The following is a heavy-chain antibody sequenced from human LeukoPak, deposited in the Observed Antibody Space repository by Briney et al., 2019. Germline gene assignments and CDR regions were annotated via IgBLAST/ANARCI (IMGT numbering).Heavy chain of an antibody. CDR2: ISAYNGNT. Sequence: GASVKVSCTASGYTFTIYGISWVRQAPGQGLEWMGWISAYNGNTNYAQKLQGRVTMTTDTSTSTAYMELRSLRSDDTAVYYCARNRRTMVRGAPLDYWGQGTLVTVSS. V-gene: IGHV1-18*01. D-gene: IGHD3-10*01. J-gene: IGHJ4*02. CDR1: GYTFTIYG. CDR3: ARNRRTMVRGAPLDY.